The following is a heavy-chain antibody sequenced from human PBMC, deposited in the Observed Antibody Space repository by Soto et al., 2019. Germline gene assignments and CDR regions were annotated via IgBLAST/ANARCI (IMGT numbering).Heavy chain of an antibody. CDR3: AREIIGGYSSGWHRTFDY. D-gene: IGHD6-19*01. Sequence: GGSLRLSCAASGFTFSSYWMHWVRQAPGKGLVWVSRINSDGSSTSYADSVKGRFTISRDNAKNTLYLQMNSLRAEDTAVYYCAREIIGGYSSGWHRTFDYWGQGTLVTVSS. CDR1: GFTFSSYW. V-gene: IGHV3-74*01. J-gene: IGHJ4*02. CDR2: INSDGSST.